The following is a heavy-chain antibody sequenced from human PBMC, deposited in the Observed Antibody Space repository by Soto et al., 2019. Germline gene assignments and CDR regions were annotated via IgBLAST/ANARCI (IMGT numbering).Heavy chain of an antibody. V-gene: IGHV4-38-2*01. CDR1: GYSISSGYY. D-gene: IGHD3-22*01. J-gene: IGHJ4*02. Sequence: SETLSLTCAVSGYSISSGYYWGWIRQPPGKGLEWIGSIYHSGSTYYNPSLRSRVTISVDTSKNQFSLKLSSVTAAGTAVYYCARSERTYYYDSSGYYFDYWGQGTLVTVSS. CDR3: ARSERTYYYDSSGYYFDY. CDR2: IYHSGST.